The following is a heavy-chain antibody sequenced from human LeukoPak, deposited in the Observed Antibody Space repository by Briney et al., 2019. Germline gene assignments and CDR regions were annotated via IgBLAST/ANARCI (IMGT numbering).Heavy chain of an antibody. Sequence: SETLSLTCTVSGGSISSGDYYWSWIRQPPGKGLEWIGYIYYSGSTYYNPSLKSRVTISVDTSKNQFSLKLSSVTAADTAVYYCARSAYYYVHFDYRGQGTLVTVSS. V-gene: IGHV4-30-4*01. CDR3: ARSAYYYVHFDY. D-gene: IGHD3-22*01. CDR2: IYYSGST. J-gene: IGHJ4*02. CDR1: GGSISSGDYY.